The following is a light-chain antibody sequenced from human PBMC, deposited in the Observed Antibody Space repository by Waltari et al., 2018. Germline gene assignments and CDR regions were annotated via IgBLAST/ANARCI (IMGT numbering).Light chain of an antibody. J-gene: IGLJ3*02. CDR2: EVS. CDR1: STDIGAYKH. CDR3: TSFTSSATWV. V-gene: IGLV2-14*01. Sequence: QSALTQPASVSGSPGQSITIPCSGTSTDIGAYKHVSWYQQHPGKAPKLMIYEVSNRPSGVSNRFSGSKSGNTASLTISGLQADDESHYYCTSFTSSATWVFGGGTKVTVL.